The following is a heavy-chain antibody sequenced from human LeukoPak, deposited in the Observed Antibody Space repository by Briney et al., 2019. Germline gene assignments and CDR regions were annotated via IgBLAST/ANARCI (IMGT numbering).Heavy chain of an antibody. V-gene: IGHV1-69*05. CDR2: IIPIFGTA. Sequence: ASVKVSCKASGGTFSSYAISWVRQAPGQGLEWMGGIIPIFGTANYAQKFQGRVTITTDESTSTAYMELSSLRSEDTAVYYCARQIPREGVAGRRYYFDYWGQGTLVTVSS. CDR1: GGTFSSYA. J-gene: IGHJ4*02. CDR3: ARQIPREGVAGRRYYFDY. D-gene: IGHD6-19*01.